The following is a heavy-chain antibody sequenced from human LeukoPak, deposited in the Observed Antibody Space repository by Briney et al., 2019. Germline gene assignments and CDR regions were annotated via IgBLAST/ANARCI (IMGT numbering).Heavy chain of an antibody. V-gene: IGHV4-31*03. Sequence: PSETLSLTCTVSGDSVISGTSFWGWIRQHPGKDLEWVGYIHHSGHTYDNPSLQSRVIISMDKSKNQFSLKLNSVTAADTAVYYCARYCSSTSCPFDYWGQGALVTVSS. CDR1: GDSVISGTSF. J-gene: IGHJ4*02. D-gene: IGHD2-2*01. CDR2: IHHSGHT. CDR3: ARYCSSTSCPFDY.